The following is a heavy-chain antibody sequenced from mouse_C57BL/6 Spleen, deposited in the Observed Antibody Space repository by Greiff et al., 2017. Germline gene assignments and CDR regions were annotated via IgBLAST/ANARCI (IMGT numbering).Heavy chain of an antibody. V-gene: IGHV1-82*01. J-gene: IGHJ2*01. CDR1: GYAFSSSW. CDR3: ARSDGNLCEW. D-gene: IGHD1-1*01. CDR2: IYPGDGDT. Sequence: ESGPELVKPGASVKISCKASGYAFSSSWMNWVKQRPGKGLEWIGRIYPGDGDTNYNGKFKGKATLTADKSSSTAYMQLSSLTSEDAAVYVCARSDGNLCEWRGQGTTLTVSA.